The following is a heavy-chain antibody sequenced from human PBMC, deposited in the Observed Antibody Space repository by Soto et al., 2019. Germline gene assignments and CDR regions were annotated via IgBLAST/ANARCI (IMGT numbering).Heavy chain of an antibody. CDR2: INPNSGGT. D-gene: IGHD6-13*01. CDR1: GYTFTGYY. CDR3: ARDEGIAAAGSGSYYYGMDV. Sequence: ASVKVSCKASGYTFTGYYMHWVRQAPGQGLEWMGWINPNSGGTNYAQKFQGWVTMTRDTSISTAYMELSRLRSDDTAVYYCARDEGIAAAGSGSYYYGMDVWGHGTTVTDSS. J-gene: IGHJ6*02. V-gene: IGHV1-2*04.